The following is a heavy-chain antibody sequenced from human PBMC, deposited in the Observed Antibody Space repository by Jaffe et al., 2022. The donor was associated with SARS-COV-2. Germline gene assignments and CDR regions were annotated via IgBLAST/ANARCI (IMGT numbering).Heavy chain of an antibody. CDR2: IRNKVDSYTT. J-gene: IGHJ4*02. D-gene: IGHD3-22*01. Sequence: EVQLVESGGGLVQPGGSLRLSCAASGFSFSDHYMDWVRQAPGKGLEWVGRIRNKVDSYTTEYAASVKGRFTVSRDDSKNSLYLQMNSLKTEDTAVYYCARGHYDSGGYRNDHWGQGTLVTVSS. V-gene: IGHV3-72*01. CDR3: ARGHYDSGGYRNDH. CDR1: GFSFSDHY.